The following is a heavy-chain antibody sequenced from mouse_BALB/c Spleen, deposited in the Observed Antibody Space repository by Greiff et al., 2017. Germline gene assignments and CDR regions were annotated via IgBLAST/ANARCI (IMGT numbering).Heavy chain of an antibody. CDR3: ARPSGYVAWFAY. D-gene: IGHD3-1*01. Sequence: VQLKESGAELVKPGASVKLSCTASGFNIKDTYMHWVKQRPEQGLEWIGRIDPANGNTKYDPKFQGKATITADTSSNTAYLQLSSLTSEDTAVYYCARPSGYVAWFAYWGQGTLVTVSA. CDR1: GFNIKDTY. J-gene: IGHJ3*01. CDR2: IDPANGNT. V-gene: IGHV14-3*02.